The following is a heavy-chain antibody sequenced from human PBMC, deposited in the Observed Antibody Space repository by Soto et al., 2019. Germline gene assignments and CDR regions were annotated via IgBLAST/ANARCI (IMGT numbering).Heavy chain of an antibody. J-gene: IGHJ3*02. V-gene: IGHV4-59*01. CDR1: SGSIRTSY. D-gene: IGHD2-21*02. Sequence: QVQLQESGPGLVKPSETLSLTCTVPSGSIRTSYWTCIRQFPGKRLEWIAHIHNSGNTNSNPSLKSRVTISMDTSKNQISLRLTSVTAADTAMYYCARLQYTVVTPIDMWGQGTLVTVSS. CDR3: ARLQYTVVTPIDM. CDR2: IHNSGNT.